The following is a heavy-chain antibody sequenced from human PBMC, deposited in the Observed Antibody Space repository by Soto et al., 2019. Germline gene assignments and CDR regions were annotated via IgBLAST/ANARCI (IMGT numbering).Heavy chain of an antibody. CDR1: GFTFSTYS. V-gene: IGHV3-21*01. J-gene: IGHJ6*02. CDR3: ARDPSDCSSTSCWGYYALDV. Sequence: GGSLRLSCAASGFTFSTYSMNWVRQAPGKGLEWVSSISPSGTYIHYADSLKGRFTISRDNAKNSLYLQMISLRAEDTAVYYCARDPSDCSSTSCWGYYALDVWGQGTTVTVSS. CDR2: ISPSGTYI. D-gene: IGHD2-2*01.